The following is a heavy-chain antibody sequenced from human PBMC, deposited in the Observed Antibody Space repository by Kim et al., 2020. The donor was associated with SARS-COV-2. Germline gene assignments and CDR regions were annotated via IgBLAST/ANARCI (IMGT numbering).Heavy chain of an antibody. J-gene: IGHJ6*02. D-gene: IGHD3-10*01. Sequence: GESLKISCKGSGYSFTSYWISWVRQMPGKGLEWMGRIDPSDSYTNYSPSFQGHVTISADKSISTAYLQWSSLNASDTAMYYCARRGGITMVRGVISNYYYGMDVWGQGTTVTVSS. CDR1: GYSFTSYW. CDR3: ARRGGITMVRGVISNYYYGMDV. V-gene: IGHV5-10-1*01. CDR2: IDPSDSYT.